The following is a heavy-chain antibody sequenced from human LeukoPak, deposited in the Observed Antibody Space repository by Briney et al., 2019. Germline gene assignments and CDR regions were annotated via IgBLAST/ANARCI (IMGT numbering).Heavy chain of an antibody. V-gene: IGHV3-30*02. CDR1: GFTFSSYG. CDR3: ARDYSGGYNGYFDY. D-gene: IGHD5-24*01. CDR2: IRYDGSNK. J-gene: IGHJ4*02. Sequence: GGSLRLSCAASGFTFSSYGMHWVRQAPGKGLEWVAFIRYDGSNKYYADSVKGRFTISRDNSKNTLYLQMNSLRAEDTAVYYCARDYSGGYNGYFDYWGQGTLVTVSS.